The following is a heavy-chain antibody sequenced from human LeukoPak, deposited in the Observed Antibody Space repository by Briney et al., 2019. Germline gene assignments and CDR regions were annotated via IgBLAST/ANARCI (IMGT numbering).Heavy chain of an antibody. D-gene: IGHD3-16*02. Sequence: PGGSLRLSCAASGFTFSSYGMSWVRQAPGKGLEWVSAISGSGGSTYYADSVKGRFTISRDNSKNTLYLQMNSLRAEDTAVYYCAKSRRLGELSYIDYWGQGTLVTVSS. J-gene: IGHJ4*02. CDR3: AKSRRLGELSYIDY. V-gene: IGHV3-23*01. CDR1: GFTFSSYG. CDR2: ISGSGGST.